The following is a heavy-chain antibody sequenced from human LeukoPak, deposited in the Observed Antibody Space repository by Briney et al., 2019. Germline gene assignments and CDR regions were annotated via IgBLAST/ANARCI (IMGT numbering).Heavy chain of an antibody. J-gene: IGHJ4*02. CDR2: IRYDGSNK. V-gene: IGHV3-30*02. D-gene: IGHD1-26*01. CDR1: GFTFSSYG. Sequence: PGGSLRLSCAASGFTFSSYGMHWVRQAPGKGLEWVAFIRYDGSNKYYADSVKGRFTISRDNSKNTLYLQMNSLRAEDTAVYYCARRYSGSYFVDYWGQGTLVTVSS. CDR3: ARRYSGSYFVDY.